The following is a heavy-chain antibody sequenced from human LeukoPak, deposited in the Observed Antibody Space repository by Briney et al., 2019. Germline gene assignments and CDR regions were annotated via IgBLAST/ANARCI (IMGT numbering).Heavy chain of an antibody. CDR1: GFTFSDYY. CDR3: AKAHFGVGATHYFDS. CDR2: ISSSGSTI. V-gene: IGHV3-11*01. J-gene: IGHJ4*02. Sequence: GGSLRLSCAASGFTFSDYYMSWIRQVPGKGLEWVSYISSSGSTIYYADSVKGRFTISRDNSKNTLYLQMNSLRTEDTALYYCAKAHFGVGATHYFDSWGQGTLVTVSS. D-gene: IGHD1-26*01.